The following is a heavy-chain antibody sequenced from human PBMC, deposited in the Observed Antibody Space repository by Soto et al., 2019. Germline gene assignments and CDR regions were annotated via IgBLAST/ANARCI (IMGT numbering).Heavy chain of an antibody. Sequence: EVQLLESGGGLAQPGGSLRLSCGVSGSTFNSDDMSWVRQAPGRGLEWVSGISDSGSNTYYADSVKGRFTIFRDNSKNTLYLQMNSLRVEDTALYYCAKDGGWSLAVAGLFDSWGQGTLVTVSS. J-gene: IGHJ4*02. CDR3: AKDGGWSLAVAGLFDS. D-gene: IGHD6-19*01. CDR1: GSTFNSDD. CDR2: ISDSGSNT. V-gene: IGHV3-23*01.